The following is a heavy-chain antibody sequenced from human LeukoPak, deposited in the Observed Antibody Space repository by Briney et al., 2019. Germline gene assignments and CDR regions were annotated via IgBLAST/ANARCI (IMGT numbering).Heavy chain of an antibody. V-gene: IGHV1-46*01. D-gene: IGHD5-12*01. Sequence: GASVKVSCKASGYTFTSYYMHWVRQAPGQGLEWMGIINPSGGSTSYAEKFQGRVSMTREMSTSTVYMELSSLRSEDTAVYYCAKDLAHSGYDLNYWGQGTLVTVSS. CDR2: INPSGGST. J-gene: IGHJ4*02. CDR3: AKDLAHSGYDLNY. CDR1: GYTFTSYY.